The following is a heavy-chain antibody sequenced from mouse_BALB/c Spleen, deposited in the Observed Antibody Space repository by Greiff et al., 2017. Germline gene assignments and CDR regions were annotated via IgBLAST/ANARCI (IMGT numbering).Heavy chain of an antibody. J-gene: IGHJ4*01. CDR3: ARSLITTATYYYAMDY. D-gene: IGHD1-2*01. Sequence: EVQLVESGPELVKPGASVKMSCKASGYTFTSYVMHWVKQKPGQGLEWIGYINPYNDGTKYNEKFKGKATLTSGKSSSTAYMELSSLTSEDSAVYYCARSLITTATYYYAMDYWGQGTSVTVSS. CDR2: INPYNDGT. CDR1: GYTFTSYV. V-gene: IGHV1-14*01.